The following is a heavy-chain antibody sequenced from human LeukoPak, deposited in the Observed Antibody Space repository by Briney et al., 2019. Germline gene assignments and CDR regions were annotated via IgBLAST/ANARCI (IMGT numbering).Heavy chain of an antibody. Sequence: GGSLRLSCAASGFTFSSYSMNWVRQAPGKGLEWVSYISSSSSTIYYADSVKGRFTISRDNAKNSLYLQMNSLRAEDTAVYYCAREPSSSSVYYMDVWGKGTTVTVSS. CDR2: ISSSSSTI. J-gene: IGHJ6*03. V-gene: IGHV3-48*04. CDR1: GFTFSSYS. D-gene: IGHD6-6*01. CDR3: AREPSSSSVYYMDV.